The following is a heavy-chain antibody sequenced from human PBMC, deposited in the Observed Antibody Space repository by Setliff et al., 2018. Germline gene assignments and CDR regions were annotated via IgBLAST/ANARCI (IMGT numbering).Heavy chain of an antibody. D-gene: IGHD1-1*01. CDR1: GYSFSFFG. J-gene: IGHJ4*02. V-gene: IGHV1-69*13. Sequence: SVKVSCKASGYSFSFFGITWVRQAPGQGLEWMGMIIPIFGSPHYAQRFQDRVIITADVSTRTAYMDLSGLRSEDTAIYYCARDSQLGFYYFDSWGRGTLVTVSS. CDR3: ARDSQLGFYYFDS. CDR2: IIPIFGSP.